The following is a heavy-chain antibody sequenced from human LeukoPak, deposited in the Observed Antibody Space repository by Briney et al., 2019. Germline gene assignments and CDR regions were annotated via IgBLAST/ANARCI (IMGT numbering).Heavy chain of an antibody. V-gene: IGHV3-15*01. J-gene: IGHJ4*02. Sequence: PGGSLRLSCAAPGFTFCNAWMSSVRQAPGKGMEWVGRIKSKTDGGTTDYAAPVKGRFTISRDDSKNTLYLQMNSLKTEDTAVYYCTTDLGDAVAGTTLDYWGQGTLVTVSS. CDR3: TTDLGDAVAGTTLDY. CDR2: IKSKTDGGTT. CDR1: GFTFCNAW. D-gene: IGHD6-19*01.